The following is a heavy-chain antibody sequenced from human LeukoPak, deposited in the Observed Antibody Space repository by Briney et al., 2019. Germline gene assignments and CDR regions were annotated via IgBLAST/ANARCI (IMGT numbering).Heavy chain of an antibody. D-gene: IGHD2-21*01. V-gene: IGHV1-2*02. CDR1: GDTFTGYY. CDR2: INPNSGGT. Sequence: ASVKVSCKASGDTFTGYYMHWVRQAPGQGLEWMGWINPNSGGTNYAQKFQGRVTMTRDTSISTAYMELSRLRSDDTAVYYCARDLVGIGGLDYWGQGTLVTVSS. J-gene: IGHJ4*02. CDR3: ARDLVGIGGLDY.